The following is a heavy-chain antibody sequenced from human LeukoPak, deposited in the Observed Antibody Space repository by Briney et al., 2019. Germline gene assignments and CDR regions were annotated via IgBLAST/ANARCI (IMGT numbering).Heavy chain of an antibody. CDR2: IYYSGST. CDR1: GGSISSYY. J-gene: IGHJ4*02. Sequence: SETLSLTCTVSGGSISSYYWSWIRQPPGKGLEWIGYIYYSGSTNYNPSLKSRVTVSVDTSKNQFSLKLSSVTAADTAVYYCARVKTDYGDYVVDYWGQGTLVTVSS. D-gene: IGHD4-17*01. V-gene: IGHV4-59*01. CDR3: ARVKTDYGDYVVDY.